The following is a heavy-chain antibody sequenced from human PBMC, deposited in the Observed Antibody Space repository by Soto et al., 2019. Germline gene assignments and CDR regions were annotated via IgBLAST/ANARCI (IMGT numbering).Heavy chain of an antibody. CDR3: ARGGYFHSSNYLAY. CDR1: GYTFTSYY. CDR2: INPGNGNT. J-gene: IGHJ4*02. Sequence: ASVKVSCKASGYTFTSYYMHWVRQAPGRGLEGMGWINPGNGNTKYSQKWQGRGIIGRDTSASTAYLELSSLRSEDTAVYYCARGGYFHSSNYLAYWGLGTLVTVSS. D-gene: IGHD3-22*01. V-gene: IGHV1-3*01.